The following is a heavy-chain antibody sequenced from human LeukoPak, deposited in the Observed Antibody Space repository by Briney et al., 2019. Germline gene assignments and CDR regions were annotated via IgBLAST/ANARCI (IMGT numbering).Heavy chain of an antibody. Sequence: SETLSLTCTVSGGSISSYYWSWIRQPPGKGLEWIGYIYYSGSTNYNPSLKSRVTISVDTSKNQFSLKLSSVTAADTAVYYCARVRRNPAPIFDYWGQGTLVTVSS. CDR3: ARVRRNPAPIFDY. V-gene: IGHV4-59*01. CDR2: IYYSGST. J-gene: IGHJ4*02. CDR1: GGSISSYY. D-gene: IGHD1-14*01.